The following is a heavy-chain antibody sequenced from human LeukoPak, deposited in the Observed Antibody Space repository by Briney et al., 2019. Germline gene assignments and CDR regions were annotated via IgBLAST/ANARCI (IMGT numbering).Heavy chain of an antibody. CDR1: GYTFTGYY. CDR3: ARVPANTATTNFDH. Sequence: ASVKVSCMAFGYTFTGYYIHWVRQAPGQGLEWMGWINPNSGGTNYAQKFQGRVTMTRDTSISTAYMELSRLRSDDTAVYYCARVPANTATTNFDHWGQGTLVTVSS. CDR2: INPNSGGT. V-gene: IGHV1-2*02. D-gene: IGHD4-17*01. J-gene: IGHJ4*02.